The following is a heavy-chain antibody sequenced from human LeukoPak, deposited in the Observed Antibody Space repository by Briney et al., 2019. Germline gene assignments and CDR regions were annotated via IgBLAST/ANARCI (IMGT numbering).Heavy chain of an antibody. J-gene: IGHJ5*02. CDR1: GFTFSSYW. CDR2: INTDGSST. V-gene: IGHV3-74*01. CDR3: ASGLHYGGNSTRANWFDR. D-gene: IGHD4-23*01. Sequence: QPGGSLRLSCAASGFTFSSYWMHWVRQAPGKGLVWVSRINTDGSSTSYADSVKGRFTISRDNAKNTLYLQMNSLRAEDTAVYYCASGLHYGGNSTRANWFDRWGQGTLVTVSS.